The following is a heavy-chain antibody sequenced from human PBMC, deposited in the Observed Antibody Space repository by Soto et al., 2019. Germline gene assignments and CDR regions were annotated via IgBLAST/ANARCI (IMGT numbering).Heavy chain of an antibody. CDR2: IYYSGNT. D-gene: IGHD6-13*01. Sequence: QLLLQESGPGLVKPSETLSLTCSVSGGSISSNSDYWGWIRQSPGKGLEWIGNIYYSGNTFYNPSLKSRVTISVDTSKNQFYLHLSSVTAADTAIFYCASIAAPGTTHFDFWGQGTLVTVSS. CDR1: GGSISSNSDY. V-gene: IGHV4-39*01. CDR3: ASIAAPGTTHFDF. J-gene: IGHJ4*02.